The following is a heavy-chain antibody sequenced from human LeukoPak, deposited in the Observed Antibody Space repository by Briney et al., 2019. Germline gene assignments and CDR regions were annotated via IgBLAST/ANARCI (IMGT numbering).Heavy chain of an antibody. D-gene: IGHD2-2*01. CDR3: ATATYCSSTSCPRMSSFDY. Sequence: GASVKVSCKVSGYTLTELSMHWVRQAPGKGLEWMGGFDPEDGETIYAQEFQGRVTMTEDTSTDTAYMELSSLRSEDTAVYYCATATYCSSTSCPRMSSFDYWGQGTLVTVSS. J-gene: IGHJ4*02. V-gene: IGHV1-24*01. CDR2: FDPEDGET. CDR1: GYTLTELS.